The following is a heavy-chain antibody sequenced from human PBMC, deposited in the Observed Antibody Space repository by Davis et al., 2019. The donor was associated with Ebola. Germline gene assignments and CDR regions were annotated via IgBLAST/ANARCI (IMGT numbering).Heavy chain of an antibody. CDR2: MNPNSGDT. CDR3: ARGGYFDWLTRWHYYGMDV. J-gene: IGHJ6*02. D-gene: IGHD3-9*01. V-gene: IGHV1-8*01. CDR1: GYTFSNYA. Sequence: AASVKVSCKASGYTFSNYAINWVRQATGQGLEWMGWMNPNSGDTGYAQKFQGRVTMTRSTSISTAYMELSSLRSEDTAVYYCARGGYFDWLTRWHYYGMDVCGQGTTVTVSS.